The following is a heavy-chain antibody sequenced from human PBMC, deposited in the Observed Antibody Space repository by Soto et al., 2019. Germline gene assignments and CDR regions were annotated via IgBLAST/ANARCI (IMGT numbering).Heavy chain of an antibody. CDR2: INAGNGNT. Sequence: QVQLVQSGAEVKKPGASVKVSCKASGYTFTSYARHWVRQAPGQRLEWMGWINAGNGNTKYSQKFQGRVTITRDTSASTAYMELRRLRSEDTAVYYCAGSYSSSWYLSSFDIWGQGTMVTVSS. J-gene: IGHJ3*02. CDR1: GYTFTSYA. CDR3: AGSYSSSWYLSSFDI. D-gene: IGHD6-13*01. V-gene: IGHV1-3*01.